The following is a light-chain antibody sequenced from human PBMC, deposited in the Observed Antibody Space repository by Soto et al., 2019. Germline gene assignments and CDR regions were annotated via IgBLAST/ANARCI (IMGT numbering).Light chain of an antibody. CDR3: QQRFNWQVT. CDR1: QSINNY. CDR2: DAS. Sequence: IVLTQSPVTLSLSQGERATLSCRASQSINNYLAWYQQKPGQAPRLLIYDASNRATGIPARFSGSGSGTDFTLTISSLEPEDFAVYYCQQRFNWQVTFGQGTRLEIK. V-gene: IGKV3-11*01. J-gene: IGKJ5*01.